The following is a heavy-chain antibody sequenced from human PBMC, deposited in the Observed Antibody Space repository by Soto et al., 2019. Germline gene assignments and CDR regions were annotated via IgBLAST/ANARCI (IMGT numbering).Heavy chain of an antibody. CDR3: ARHPTTERWFDP. V-gene: IGHV4-59*08. J-gene: IGHJ5*02. Sequence: SETLSLTCTVSGGSISTYYWSWIRQPPGKGLEWIGYIYYSGSTNYSPSLKSRVTMSVDTSKNQFSLKLSSVTAADTAVYYCARHPTTERWFDPWGQGTLVTVSS. CDR2: IYYSGST. CDR1: GGSISTYY. D-gene: IGHD4-17*01.